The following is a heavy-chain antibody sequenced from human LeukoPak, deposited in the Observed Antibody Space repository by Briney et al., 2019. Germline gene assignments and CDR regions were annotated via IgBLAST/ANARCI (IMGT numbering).Heavy chain of an antibody. Sequence: GASVKVSCKASGYTFTSYGISWVRQAPGQGLEWMGWISAYNGNTNYAQKLQGRVTMTTDTSTSTAYMELRSLRSDDTAVYYCATVAEGSSWYNWFDPWGQGTLVTVSS. CDR2: ISAYNGNT. J-gene: IGHJ5*02. V-gene: IGHV1-18*01. CDR3: ATVAEGSSWYNWFDP. D-gene: IGHD6-13*01. CDR1: GYTFTSYG.